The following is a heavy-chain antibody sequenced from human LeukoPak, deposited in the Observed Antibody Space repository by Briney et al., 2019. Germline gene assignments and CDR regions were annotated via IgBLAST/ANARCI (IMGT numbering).Heavy chain of an antibody. D-gene: IGHD2-15*01. CDR2: IRYDGSNK. J-gene: IGHJ4*02. CDR3: ARLECSGGSCYSERYYFDY. V-gene: IGHV3-30*02. Sequence: GGSLRLSCAASGFTFSSYGMHWVRQAPGKGLEWVAFIRYDGSNKYYADSVKGRFTISRDNSKNTLYLQMNSLRAEDTAVFYCARLECSGGSCYSERYYFDYWGQGTLVTVSS. CDR1: GFTFSSYG.